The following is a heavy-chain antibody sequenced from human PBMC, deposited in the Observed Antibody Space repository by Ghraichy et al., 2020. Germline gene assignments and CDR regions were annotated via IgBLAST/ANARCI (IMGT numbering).Heavy chain of an antibody. CDR1: GGSISSYY. D-gene: IGHD6-6*01. V-gene: IGHV4-59*01. J-gene: IGHJ6*02. Sequence: SETLSLTCTVSGGSISSYYWSWIRQPPGKGLEWIGYIYYSGSTNYNPSLKSRVTISVDTSKNQFSLKLSSVTAADTAVYYCARGGEQLDYYYYYGMDVWGQGTTVTVSS. CDR2: IYYSGST. CDR3: ARGGEQLDYYYYYGMDV.